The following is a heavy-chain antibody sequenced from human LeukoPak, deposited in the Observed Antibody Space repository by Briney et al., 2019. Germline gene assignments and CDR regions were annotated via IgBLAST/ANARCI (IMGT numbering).Heavy chain of an antibody. CDR1: GFTFSGYS. V-gene: IGHV3-21*01. D-gene: IGHD6-19*01. CDR3: ASAVAGTDYYYGMDV. CDR2: ISSSSSYI. Sequence: PGGSLRVSCAASGFTFSGYSMNCVRQAPGKGLEWVSSISSSSSYIYYADSVKGRFTISRDNAKNSLYLQMNSLRAEDTAVYYCASAVAGTDYYYGMDVRGQGTTVTVSS. J-gene: IGHJ6*02.